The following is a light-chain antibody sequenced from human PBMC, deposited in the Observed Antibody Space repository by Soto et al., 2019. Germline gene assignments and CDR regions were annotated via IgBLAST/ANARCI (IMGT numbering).Light chain of an antibody. CDR2: HAS. J-gene: IGKJ1*01. Sequence: IQMTQSPSSVSSSVGDRVTITFLASQSISNCLSWYQQKPGTAPKVLIYHASNLQSGVPSRFSGSASGTDFTLTISSLQPEDFATYYCLQDYSYPWTFGQGTKVDIK. CDR3: LQDYSYPWT. CDR1: QSISNC. V-gene: IGKV1-6*01.